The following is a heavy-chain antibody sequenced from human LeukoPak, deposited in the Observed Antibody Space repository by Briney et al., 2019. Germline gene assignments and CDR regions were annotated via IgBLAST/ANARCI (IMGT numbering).Heavy chain of an antibody. D-gene: IGHD3-10*01. CDR2: ISSSGSTI. J-gene: IGHJ4*02. CDR1: GFTFSSYE. V-gene: IGHV3-48*03. Sequence: GGSLRLSCAASGFTFSSYEMNWVRQAPGKGLEWVSYISSSGSTIYYADSVKGRFTISRDNAKKSLYLQMDSLRAEDTAVYYCARDGGGYGSGSYYAYWGQGTLVTVSS. CDR3: ARDGGGYGSGSYYAY.